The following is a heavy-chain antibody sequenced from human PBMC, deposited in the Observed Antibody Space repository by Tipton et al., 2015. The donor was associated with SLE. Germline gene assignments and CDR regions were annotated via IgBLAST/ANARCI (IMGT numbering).Heavy chain of an antibody. V-gene: IGHV4-39*07. CDR2: IYYSGST. J-gene: IGHJ4*02. D-gene: IGHD7-27*01. CDR1: GGSISSGSYY. CDR3: ARDWGGYYFDY. Sequence: TLSLTCTVSGGSISSGSYYWGWIRQPPGKGLEWIGSIYYSGSTYYNPSLKSRVTISVDTSKNQFSLKLRSVTAADTAVYYWARDWGGYYFDYWGQGTLVTVSS.